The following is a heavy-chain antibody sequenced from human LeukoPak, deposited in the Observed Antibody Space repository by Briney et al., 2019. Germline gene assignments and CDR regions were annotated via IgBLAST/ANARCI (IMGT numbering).Heavy chain of an antibody. CDR2: ISSNGGST. J-gene: IGHJ4*02. CDR1: GFTFSSYA. CDR3: ARGSSVAFHPFDY. D-gene: IGHD4-23*01. Sequence: GGSLRLSCAASGFTFSSYAIHWVRQAPGKGLEYVSAISSNGGSTYYANSVKGRFTISRDNSRNTVYLQMGSLRAEDVGVYYCARGSSVAFHPFDYWGQGTLVTVSS. V-gene: IGHV3-64*01.